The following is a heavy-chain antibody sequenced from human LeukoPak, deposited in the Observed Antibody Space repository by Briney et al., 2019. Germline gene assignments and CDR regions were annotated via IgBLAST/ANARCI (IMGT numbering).Heavy chain of an antibody. D-gene: IGHD1-14*01. CDR2: ISAYNGNT. V-gene: IGHV1-18*01. CDR1: GYSFPSYG. CDR3: ARGRTLSYIPTDC. J-gene: IGHJ4*02. Sequence: ASVKVSCKASGYSFPSYGINWVRQAPGQGLEWMGWISAYNGNTNYAQNLQGRVTMTTDTSTGTAYMELRSLSFDDTAVYFCARGRTLSYIPTDCWGQGTLVTVSS.